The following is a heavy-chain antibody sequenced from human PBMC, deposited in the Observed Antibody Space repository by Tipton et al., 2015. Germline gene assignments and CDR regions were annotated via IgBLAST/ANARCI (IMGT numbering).Heavy chain of an antibody. CDR3: ARARGRHGGLFDS. CDR1: SDSINKYY. CDR2: IQYSGGT. Sequence: TLSLTCTVSSDSINKYYWSWIRQPPGKELQWIRYIQYSGGTNYNPSLESRVSMSVDTSKTQFSLEMRSVTATDTAVYYCARARGRHGGLFDSWGQGTLVTVSS. J-gene: IGHJ4*02. V-gene: IGHV4-59*01. D-gene: IGHD4-23*01.